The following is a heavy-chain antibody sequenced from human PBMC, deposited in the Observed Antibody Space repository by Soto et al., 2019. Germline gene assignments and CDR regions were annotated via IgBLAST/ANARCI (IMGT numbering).Heavy chain of an antibody. CDR2: ISYDGSNK. J-gene: IGHJ3*02. CDR3: ARDVSYRFRGGSTQAAFDI. V-gene: IGHV3-30-3*01. Sequence: GGSLRLSCAASGFTFSSYAMHWVRQAPGKGLEWVAVISYDGSNKYYADSVKGRFTISRDNAKNSLYLQMNSLRAEDTAVYYCARDVSYRFRGGSTQAAFDIWGQGTMVTVSS. D-gene: IGHD3-16*02. CDR1: GFTFSSYA.